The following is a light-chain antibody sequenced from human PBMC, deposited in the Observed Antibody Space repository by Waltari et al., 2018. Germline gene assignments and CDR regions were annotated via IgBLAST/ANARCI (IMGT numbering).Light chain of an antibody. CDR2: GAP. CDR3: QQYNNWLS. V-gene: IGKV3-15*01. Sequence: EIVMTQSPATLSVSPGERATLPCRASQSVSSNLAWYQQKPGQAPRLLIYGAPTRATGIPARFSGSGSGTEFTLTISSMQSEDFAVYYCQQYNNWLSFGQGTKLEIK. J-gene: IGKJ2*01. CDR1: QSVSSN.